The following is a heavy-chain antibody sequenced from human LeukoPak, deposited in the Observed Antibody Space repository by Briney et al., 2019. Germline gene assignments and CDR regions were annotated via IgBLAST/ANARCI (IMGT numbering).Heavy chain of an antibody. CDR3: VRNERTTGDYIRWFDP. J-gene: IGHJ5*02. V-gene: IGHV4-4*07. Sequence: SETLSLTCTVSGGSISSSYWSWIRLPAGQGLEWIGRIHNSGSTNYNPSLKSRVTMSVDTFKNQFSLRLNSVTAADTAVYYCVRNERTTGDYIRWFDPWGQGTLVTVSS. D-gene: IGHD4-17*01. CDR2: IHNSGST. CDR1: GGSISSSY.